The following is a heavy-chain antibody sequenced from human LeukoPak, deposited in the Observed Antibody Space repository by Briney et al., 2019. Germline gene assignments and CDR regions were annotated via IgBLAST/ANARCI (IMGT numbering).Heavy chain of an antibody. J-gene: IGHJ4*02. D-gene: IGHD3-10*01. Sequence: SETLSLTCTVSGGSISSYYWSWIRQPPGKGLEWIGYIYYSGSTNYNPSLKSRVTISVDKSKNQFSLKLSSVTAADTAVYYCARTEYFFDYWGQGTLVTVSS. CDR1: GGSISSYY. CDR2: IYYSGST. CDR3: ARTEYFFDY. V-gene: IGHV4-59*01.